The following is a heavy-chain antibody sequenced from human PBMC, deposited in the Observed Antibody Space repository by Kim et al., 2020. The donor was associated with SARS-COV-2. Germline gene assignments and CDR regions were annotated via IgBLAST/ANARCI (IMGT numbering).Heavy chain of an antibody. V-gene: IGHV3-66*04. CDR2: IYSGGST. CDR3: ASQGTMVRGVNYFDY. Sequence: GGSLRLSCAASGFTVSSNYMSWVRQAPGKGLEWVSVIYSGGSTYYADSVKGRFTISRDNSKNTLYLQMNSLRAEDTAVYYCASQGTMVRGVNYFDYWGQGTLVTVSS. D-gene: IGHD3-10*01. J-gene: IGHJ4*02. CDR1: GFTVSSNY.